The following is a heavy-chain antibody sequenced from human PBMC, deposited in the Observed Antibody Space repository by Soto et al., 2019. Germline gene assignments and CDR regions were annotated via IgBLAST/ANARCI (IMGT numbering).Heavy chain of an antibody. CDR1: GGSISSSNW. J-gene: IGHJ6*02. CDR2: IYHSGST. Sequence: SETLSLTCAVSGGSISSSNWWSWVRQPPGKGLEWIGEIYHSGSTNYNPTLKSRVTISVDKSKNQFSLKLSSVTAADTSLYYCARELRGYDSSGYYYGYYGMDVWGQGTTVT. V-gene: IGHV4-4*02. D-gene: IGHD3-22*01. CDR3: ARELRGYDSSGYYYGYYGMDV.